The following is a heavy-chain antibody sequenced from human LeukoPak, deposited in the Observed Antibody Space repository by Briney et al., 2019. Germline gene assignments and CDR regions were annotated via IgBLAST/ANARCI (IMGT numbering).Heavy chain of an antibody. CDR2: ILSSGST. CDR3: ARTNQISETAFDI. Sequence: SETLSLTCSVSSGSISNYYWSWIRQSQGKGLEWIGYILSSGSTNYNPSVKSRVTISVDTSRNQFSLKLRSVTAADTAVYYCARTNQISETAFDIWGQGTMVIVSS. D-gene: IGHD1-14*01. CDR1: SGSISNYY. V-gene: IGHV4-59*01. J-gene: IGHJ3*02.